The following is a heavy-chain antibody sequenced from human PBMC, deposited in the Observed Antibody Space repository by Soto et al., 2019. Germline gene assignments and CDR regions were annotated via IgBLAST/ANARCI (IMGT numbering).Heavy chain of an antibody. D-gene: IGHD3-9*01. CDR2: IWYDGSNK. CDR3: ARDTKPQLLRYFDWPAY. CDR1: GFTFSSYG. J-gene: IGHJ4*02. Sequence: GGSLRLSCAASGFTFSSYGMHWVRQAPGKGLERVAVIWYDGSNKYYADSVKGRFTISRDNSKNTLYLQMNSLGAEDTAVYFFARDTKPQLLRYFDWPAYWGQGTLVTVSS. V-gene: IGHV3-33*01.